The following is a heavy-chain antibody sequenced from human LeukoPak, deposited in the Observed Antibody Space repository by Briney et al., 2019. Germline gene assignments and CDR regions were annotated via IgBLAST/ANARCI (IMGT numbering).Heavy chain of an antibody. CDR3: ARQISQQPLPPLEVDYYYMDV. Sequence: PSETLSLTCTVSGDSISSGSSYWSWIRQPAGRGLEWIGRIYTSGSTSYNPSLKSRVSISVDTSKNQFSLKLSSLTAADTAVYYCARQISQQPLPPLEVDYYYMDVWGKGTTVTVSS. J-gene: IGHJ6*03. V-gene: IGHV4-61*02. CDR1: GDSISSGSSY. CDR2: IYTSGST. D-gene: IGHD2-15*01.